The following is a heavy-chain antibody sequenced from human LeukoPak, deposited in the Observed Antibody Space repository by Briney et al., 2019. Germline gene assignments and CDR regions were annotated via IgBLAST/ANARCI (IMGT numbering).Heavy chain of an antibody. V-gene: IGHV4-59*01. D-gene: IGHD7-27*01. Sequence: SETLSLTCTVSGGSISSYSWIWIRQPPGKGPEWIGYIYYSGSTSYNSSLKSRVTISVDTSKNQFSLKLSSVTAADTAVYYCARKASWGYYYYMDVWGKGTTVTVSS. CDR1: GGSISSYS. CDR3: ARKASWGYYYYMDV. CDR2: IYYSGST. J-gene: IGHJ6*03.